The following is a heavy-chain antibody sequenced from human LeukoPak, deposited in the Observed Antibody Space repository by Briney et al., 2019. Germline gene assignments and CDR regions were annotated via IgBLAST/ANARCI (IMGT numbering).Heavy chain of an antibody. Sequence: GGSLRLSCAASGFTFNNYAMAWVRQAPGKGLEWVSAITSGGNTYFVDSVKGRFTISRDNSKNTVHLQMNSLRAEDTAVYYCLKDWGTYRAFAYWCQGTLVTVSS. CDR3: LKDWGTYRAFAY. J-gene: IGHJ4*02. D-gene: IGHD3-16*01. CDR1: GFTFNNYA. CDR2: ITSGGNT. V-gene: IGHV3-23*01.